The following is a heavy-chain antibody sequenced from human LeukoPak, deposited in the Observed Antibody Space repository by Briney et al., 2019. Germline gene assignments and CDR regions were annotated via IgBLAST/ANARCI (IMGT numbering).Heavy chain of an antibody. V-gene: IGHV3-30*03. J-gene: IGHJ4*02. CDR1: GFTFRNYG. CDR3: AVTLFDY. Sequence: PGGSLRLSCAASGFTFRNYGMHWVRQAPGKGLEWVAVISNDGSSEFYADSVKGRSTISRDNSKNTLYLQMSSLRAEDTAVYHCAVTLFDYWGQGTLVTVSS. D-gene: IGHD2-21*02. CDR2: ISNDGSSE.